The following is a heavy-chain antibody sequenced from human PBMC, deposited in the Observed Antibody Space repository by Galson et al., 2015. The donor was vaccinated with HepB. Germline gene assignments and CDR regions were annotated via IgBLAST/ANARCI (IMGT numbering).Heavy chain of an antibody. V-gene: IGHV1-46*01. D-gene: IGHD6-19*01. CDR3: SGLTNSSGWYLFAY. J-gene: IGHJ4*02. Sequence: SVKVSCKASGYTFTNYYIYWVRQAPGQGLEWMGIINPSGGSTSYAQKFQGRVTMTGDTSTSTVYMELSSLRSEDTAVYYCSGLTNSSGWYLFAYWGQGSLVTVSS. CDR1: GYTFTNYY. CDR2: INPSGGST.